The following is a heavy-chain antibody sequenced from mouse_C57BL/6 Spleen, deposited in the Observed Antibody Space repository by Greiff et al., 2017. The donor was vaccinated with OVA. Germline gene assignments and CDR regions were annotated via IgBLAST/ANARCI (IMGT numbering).Heavy chain of an antibody. V-gene: IGHV2-2*01. D-gene: IGHD2-2*01. Sequence: VQLQQSGPGLVQPSQSLSITCTVSGFSLTSYGVHWVRQSPGKGLEWLGVIWSGGSTDYTAAFISRLSISKDNSKSQVFFKMNSLQADDTAIYYCARNGYDVAYAMDYWGQGTSDTVSS. J-gene: IGHJ4*01. CDR1: GFSLTSYG. CDR3: ARNGYDVAYAMDY. CDR2: IWSGGST.